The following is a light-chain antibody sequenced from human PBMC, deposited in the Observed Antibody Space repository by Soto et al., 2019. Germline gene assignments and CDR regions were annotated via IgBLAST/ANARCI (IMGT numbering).Light chain of an antibody. CDR2: DVS. Sequence: SVLTQPASVSGSHGQSITISCNGTSSDVGGYNYVSWYQQHPGKAPKLMIYDVSNRPSGVSSRFSGSKSGNTASLTISGLQAEDEADYYCSSYTSSSTDVFGTGTKVTVL. CDR3: SSYTSSSTDV. V-gene: IGLV2-14*01. CDR1: SSDVGGYNY. J-gene: IGLJ1*01.